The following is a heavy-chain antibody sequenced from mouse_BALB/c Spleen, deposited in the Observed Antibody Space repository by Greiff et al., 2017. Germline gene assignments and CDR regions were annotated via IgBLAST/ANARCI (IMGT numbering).Heavy chain of an antibody. D-gene: IGHD2-1*01. Sequence: EVKLQESGGGLVQPGGSLKLSCAASGFDFSRYWMSWVRQAPGKGLEWIGEINPDSSTINYTPSLKDKFTISRDNAKNNLYLQMSSLKSEDTAMYYCARGGNYEGYYAMDYWGQGTSVTVSS. CDR3: ARGGNYEGYYAMDY. J-gene: IGHJ4*01. V-gene: IGHV4-1*02. CDR1: GFDFSRYW. CDR2: INPDSSTI.